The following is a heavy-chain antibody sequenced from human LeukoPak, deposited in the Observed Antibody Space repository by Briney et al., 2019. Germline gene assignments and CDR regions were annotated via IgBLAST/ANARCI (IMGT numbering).Heavy chain of an antibody. CDR1: GFSISSGDYY. D-gene: IGHD4-17*01. Sequence: PSETLSLTCTVSGFSISSGDYYWSWLRQPPGKVLEWIGYIYYSGSTYYNPSLKSRVTISVDTSKNQFSLKLSSVTAADAAVYYCARVREPGDADYWGQGTLVTVSS. J-gene: IGHJ4*02. V-gene: IGHV4-30-4*01. CDR3: ARVREPGDADY. CDR2: IYYSGST.